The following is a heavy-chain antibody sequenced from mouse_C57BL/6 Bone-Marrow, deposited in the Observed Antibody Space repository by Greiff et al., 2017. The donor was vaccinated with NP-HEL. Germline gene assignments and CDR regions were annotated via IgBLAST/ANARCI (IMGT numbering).Heavy chain of an antibody. CDR3: ARWGY. CDR2: IYPGSGNT. CDR1: GYTFTDYY. J-gene: IGHJ2*01. Sequence: QVQLQQSGAELVRPGASVKLSCKASGYTFTDYYINCVKQRPGPGLEWIARIYPGSGNTYYNEKFKGKATLTAEQSSSTAYMQLSSLTSEDSAVYFCARWGYWGQGTTLTVSS. V-gene: IGHV1-76*01.